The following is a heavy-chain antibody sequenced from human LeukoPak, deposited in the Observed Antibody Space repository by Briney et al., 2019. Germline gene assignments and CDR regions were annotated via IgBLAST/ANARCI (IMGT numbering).Heavy chain of an antibody. V-gene: IGHV4-59*01. D-gene: IGHD4-23*01. CDR3: ARDVGGNSPRYYYGLDV. Sequence: SETLSLTCTVSGGSISSYYWSWIRQPPGKGLEWIGYIYDSGRTNYNPSLKSRVTISVDTSKNEISLKLSSVTAADTAFYYCARDVGGNSPRYYYGLDVWGQGTTVTVSS. CDR2: IYDSGRT. J-gene: IGHJ6*02. CDR1: GGSISSYY.